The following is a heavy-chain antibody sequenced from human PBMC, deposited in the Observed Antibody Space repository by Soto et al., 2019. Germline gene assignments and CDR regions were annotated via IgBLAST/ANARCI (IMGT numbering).Heavy chain of an antibody. V-gene: IGHV4-31*03. D-gene: IGHD3-22*01. CDR1: GGSISIGGYD. CDR3: AREFYYDSSGTPLDI. CDR2: IYYSGST. Sequence: PSETLSVTCTFSGGSISIGGYDWSWIRQHPGKGLEWIGYIYYSGSTYYNPSLKSRVTISVDTSKNQFSLKLSSVTAADTAVYYCAREFYYDSSGTPLDIWGQGTMVTVSS. J-gene: IGHJ3*02.